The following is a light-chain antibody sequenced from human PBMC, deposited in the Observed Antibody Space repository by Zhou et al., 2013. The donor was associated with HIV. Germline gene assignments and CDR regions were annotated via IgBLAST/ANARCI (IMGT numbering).Light chain of an antibody. CDR2: SAS. V-gene: IGKV1-27*01. CDR1: QDISSY. J-gene: IGKJ4*01. CDR3: QQANSFLLT. Sequence: DIQVTQSPSSLSASVGDRITITCRASQDISSYLAWYQQKPGKVPELLIYSASALQSGVPSRFSGSGSGTDFTLTIDSLQPEDVATYYCQQANSFLLTFGGGTKVEIK.